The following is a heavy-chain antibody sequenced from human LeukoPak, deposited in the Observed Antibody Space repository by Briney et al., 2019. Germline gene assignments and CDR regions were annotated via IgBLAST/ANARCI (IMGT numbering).Heavy chain of an antibody. CDR3: ARYDGDYELFDY. V-gene: IGHV1-2*02. J-gene: IGHJ4*02. D-gene: IGHD4-17*01. CDR1: EYTFTGYY. Sequence: EASVKVSCKASEYTFTGYYMHWVRQAPGQGLEWMGWINPNSGGTNYAQKFQGRVTMTRDTSISTAYMELSRLRSDDTAVYYCARYDGDYELFDYWGQGTLVTVSS. CDR2: INPNSGGT.